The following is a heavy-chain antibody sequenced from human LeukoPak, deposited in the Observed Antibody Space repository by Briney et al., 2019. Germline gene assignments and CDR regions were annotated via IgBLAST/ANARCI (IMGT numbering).Heavy chain of an antibody. V-gene: IGHV3-48*01. D-gene: IGHD1-26*01. Sequence: GSLRLSCAASRFTFSSYGMTWVRQAPGKGLEWVSYISSSSSTIYYADSVEGRFTISRDNAKNSLYLQLNSLRAEDTAVYYCARSLVVGATYPYHWGQGTLVTVSS. J-gene: IGHJ5*02. CDR1: RFTFSSYG. CDR3: ARSLVVGATYPYH. CDR2: ISSSSSTI.